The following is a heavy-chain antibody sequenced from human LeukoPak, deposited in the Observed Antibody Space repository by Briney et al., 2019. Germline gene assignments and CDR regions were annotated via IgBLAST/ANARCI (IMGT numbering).Heavy chain of an antibody. J-gene: IGHJ4*02. CDR3: ARVYYYDSSGYYPSLSYYFDY. CDR2: IYYSGST. CDR1: GGSISSSSYY. D-gene: IGHD3-22*01. Sequence: SETLSLTCTVSGGSISSSSYYWGWIRQPPGKGLEWIGSIYYSGSTYYNPSLKSRVTISVDTSKNQFSLKLSSVTAADTAVYYCARVYYYDSSGYYPSLSYYFDYWGQGTLVTVSS. V-gene: IGHV4-39*07.